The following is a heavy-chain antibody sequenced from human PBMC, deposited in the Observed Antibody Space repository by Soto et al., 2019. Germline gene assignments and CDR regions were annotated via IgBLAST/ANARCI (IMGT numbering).Heavy chain of an antibody. V-gene: IGHV3-30*18. CDR1: GFTFKNYG. Sequence: GGSLRLSCAASGFTFKNYGMHWVRQAPGKGLEWVAVISYDGSDKYYADSVKGRFTISRDNSKNTLYLQMNSLRAEDTAVYYCAKDWSPYYDILTGYEFDYWGQGTLVTVSS. CDR2: ISYDGSDK. J-gene: IGHJ4*02. D-gene: IGHD3-9*01. CDR3: AKDWSPYYDILTGYEFDY.